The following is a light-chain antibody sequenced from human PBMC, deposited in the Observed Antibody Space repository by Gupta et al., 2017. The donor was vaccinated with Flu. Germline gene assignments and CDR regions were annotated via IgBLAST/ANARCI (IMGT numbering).Light chain of an antibody. CDR3: QQRSSLPLT. J-gene: IGKJ4*01. CDR2: DAS. Sequence: DIFLTQSPAALALSPGDGVILSCRASQGVSTSLAWYHQVSGQAPRLLIYDASIRAPGVPARFSGGGSGTEFTLTISSLELEDFGLYFCQQRSSLPLTFGGETKVEVK. CDR1: QGVSTS. V-gene: IGKV3-11*01.